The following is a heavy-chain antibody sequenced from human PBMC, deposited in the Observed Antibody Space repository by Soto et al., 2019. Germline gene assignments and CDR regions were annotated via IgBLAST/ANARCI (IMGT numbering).Heavy chain of an antibody. V-gene: IGHV4-31*03. D-gene: IGHD3-22*01. CDR2: IYYSGST. J-gene: IGHJ4*02. CDR1: GGSISSCGYY. CDR3: ARAWYDSSGYKGENFDY. Sequence: SETLSLTCTVSGGSISSCGYYWSWIRRHPGKGLDWIGYIYYSGSTYYNPSLKSRVTISVDTSKNQFSLKLSSVTAADTAVYYCARAWYDSSGYKGENFDYWGQGTLVTVSS.